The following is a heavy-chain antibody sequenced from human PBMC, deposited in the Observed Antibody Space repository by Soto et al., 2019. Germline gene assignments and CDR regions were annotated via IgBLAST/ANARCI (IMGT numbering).Heavy chain of an antibody. Sequence: GSLTLSCASAGFSFTVSSIQWVRQASGKGLEWVGHIRSKAKSYATAYAASVKGRFTISRDDSKNTAYLQMNSLKIEDTAVYYCTHSGDCRGGSCFGYWGQGT. J-gene: IGHJ4*02. V-gene: IGHV3-73*01. D-gene: IGHD2-15*01. CDR2: IRSKAKSYAT. CDR1: GFSFTVSS. CDR3: THSGDCRGGSCFGY.